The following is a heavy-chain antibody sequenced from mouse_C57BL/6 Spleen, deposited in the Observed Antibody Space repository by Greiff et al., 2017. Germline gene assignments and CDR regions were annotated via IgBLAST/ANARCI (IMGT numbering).Heavy chain of an antibody. CDR3: VREDYYGSRGAMDY. Sequence: EVNLVESGGGLVQPKGSLKLSCAASGFSFNTYAMNWVRQAPGKGLEWVARIRSKSNNYATYYADSVKDRFTISRDDSESMLYLQMNNLKTEDTAMYYCVREDYYGSRGAMDYWGQGTSVTVSS. D-gene: IGHD1-1*01. J-gene: IGHJ4*01. CDR2: IRSKSNNYAT. V-gene: IGHV10-1*01. CDR1: GFSFNTYA.